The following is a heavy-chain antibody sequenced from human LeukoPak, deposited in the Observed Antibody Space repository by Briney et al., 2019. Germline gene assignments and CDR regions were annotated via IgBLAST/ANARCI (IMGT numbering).Heavy chain of an antibody. Sequence: GASVKVSCKASGYTFTGYYMHWVRQAPGQGLEWMGWMNPNSGNTGYAQKFQGRVTMTRNTSISTAYMELSSLRSEDTAVYYCARAPQGKPGPARSFREYYFDYWGQGTLVTVSS. CDR2: MNPNSGNT. CDR3: ARAPQGKPGPARSFREYYFDY. J-gene: IGHJ4*02. V-gene: IGHV1-8*02. CDR1: GYTFTGYY. D-gene: IGHD6-6*01.